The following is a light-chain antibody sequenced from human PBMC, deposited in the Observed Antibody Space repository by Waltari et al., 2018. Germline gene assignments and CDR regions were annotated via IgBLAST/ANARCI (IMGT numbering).Light chain of an antibody. J-gene: IGLJ2*01. CDR3: SSFTSASTVGVI. V-gene: IGLV2-14*03. CDR1: SSYVGHYNY. Sequence: QSALTQPPSVFGSPGKSITILCTGTSSYVGHYNYVSWYQQRPGKAPKLMIYDVSYRPSGISSRFSGSESGSTASLTIYGLQAEDETDYYCSSFTSASTVGVIFGGGTKLTVL. CDR2: DVS.